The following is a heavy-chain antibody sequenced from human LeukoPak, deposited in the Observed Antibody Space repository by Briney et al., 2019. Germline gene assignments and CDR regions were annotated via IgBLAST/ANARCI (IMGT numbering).Heavy chain of an antibody. J-gene: IGHJ6*03. Sequence: SETLSLTCTVSGGSISSYYWSWIRQPPGKGLEWIGYIHYSGSTNYNPSLKSRVTISVDTSKNQFSLKLSSVTAADTAVYYCARRVTTRPGYYYYMDVWGKGTTVTISS. CDR3: ARRVTTRPGYYYYMDV. D-gene: IGHD4-17*01. V-gene: IGHV4-59*12. CDR2: IHYSGST. CDR1: GGSISSYY.